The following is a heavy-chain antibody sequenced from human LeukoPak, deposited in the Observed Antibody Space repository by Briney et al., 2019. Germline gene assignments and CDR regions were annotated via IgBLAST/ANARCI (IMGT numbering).Heavy chain of an antibody. CDR1: GGSFGGYY. V-gene: IGHV4-34*01. Sequence: SETLSLTCAVYGGSFGGYYWSWIRQPPGKGLEWIGEINHSGGTNYNPSLKSRVTISVDTSKNQFSLKLSSVTAADTAVYYCARPRNYYYYGMDVWGQGTTVTVSS. CDR2: INHSGGT. J-gene: IGHJ6*02. CDR3: ARPRNYYYYGMDV.